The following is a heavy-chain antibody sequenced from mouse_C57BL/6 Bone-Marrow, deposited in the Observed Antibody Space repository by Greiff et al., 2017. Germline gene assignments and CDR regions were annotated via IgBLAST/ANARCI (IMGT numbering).Heavy chain of an antibody. V-gene: IGHV1-80*01. D-gene: IGHD1-1*01. CDR3: ARYYCGSIPFAY. Sequence: QVQLQQSGPELVKPGASVKISCKASGYAFSSSWMNWVKQRPGQGLEWIGQIYPCDGDTNYNGKFKGKATLTEDKSSSTAYMQLSSLTSEDSAVYFCARYYCGSIPFAYWGQGTLVTVSA. CDR1: GYAFSSSW. J-gene: IGHJ3*01. CDR2: IYPCDGDT.